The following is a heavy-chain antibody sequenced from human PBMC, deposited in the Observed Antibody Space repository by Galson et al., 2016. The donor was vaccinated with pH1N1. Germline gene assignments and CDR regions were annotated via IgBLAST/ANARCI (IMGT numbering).Heavy chain of an antibody. CDR2: IYESGST. Sequence: ETLSLTCTVSGDSISSTHSYWGWIRQPPGQGLGWIGTIYESGSTYYSLYLKSRLTMSLATSRNQFSLRLRSVTAADTAVYYCARKRGGYNRDRHFYYYYYMDVWAEGTTVTVSS. CDR1: GDSISSTHSY. V-gene: IGHV4-39*01. CDR3: ARKRGGYNRDRHFYYYYYMDV. J-gene: IGHJ6*03. D-gene: IGHD1-14*01.